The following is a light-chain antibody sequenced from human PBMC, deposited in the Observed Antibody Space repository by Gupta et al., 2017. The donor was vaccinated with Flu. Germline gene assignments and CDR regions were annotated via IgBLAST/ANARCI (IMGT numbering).Light chain of an antibody. J-gene: IGKJ2*03. CDR2: KAS. Sequence: DIQMTQSPSTLSASVGDRVTITCRASQSISSWLAWYQQKPGKAPKLLIYKASSLESGVPSRFSGSGSGTEFTLTISSRQPDDFATYYCQQYNSYSQYSFGQGTKLEIK. CDR3: QQYNSYSQYS. V-gene: IGKV1-5*03. CDR1: QSISSW.